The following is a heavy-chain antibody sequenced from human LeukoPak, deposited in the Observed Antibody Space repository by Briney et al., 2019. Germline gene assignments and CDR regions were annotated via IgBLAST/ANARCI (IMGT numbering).Heavy chain of an antibody. CDR2: IYYSGST. CDR3: ARIGAQYYYGSGSQINDY. D-gene: IGHD3-10*01. Sequence: PSETLSLTCTVSGGSISSSSYYWGWLRQPPGKGLEWIGSIYYSGSTYYNPSLKSRVTISVDTSKNQFSLKLSSVTAADTAVYYCARIGAQYYYGSGSQINDYWGQGTLVTVSS. V-gene: IGHV4-39*01. J-gene: IGHJ4*02. CDR1: GGSISSSSYY.